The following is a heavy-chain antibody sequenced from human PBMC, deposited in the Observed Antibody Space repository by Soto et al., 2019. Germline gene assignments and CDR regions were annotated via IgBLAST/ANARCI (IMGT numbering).Heavy chain of an antibody. D-gene: IGHD2-15*01. CDR2: ISYDGSNK. V-gene: IGHV3-30-3*01. CDR3: ARDRAGYCSGGSCYSHLDY. CDR1: GFTFSSYA. Sequence: QVQLVESGGGVVQPGRSLRLSCAASGFTFSSYAMHWVRQAPGKGLEWVAVISYDGSNKYYADSVKGRFTISRDNSKNTLYLQMNSLRAEDTAVYSCARDRAGYCSGGSCYSHLDYWGQGTLVTVSS. J-gene: IGHJ4*02.